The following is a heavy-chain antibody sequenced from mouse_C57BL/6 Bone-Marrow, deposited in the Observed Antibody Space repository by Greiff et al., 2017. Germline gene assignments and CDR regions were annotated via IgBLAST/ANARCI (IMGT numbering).Heavy chain of an antibody. CDR1: GFTFSDAW. Sequence: EVKVEASGGGLVQPGGSMKLSCAASGFTFSDAWMDWVRQSPEKGLEWVAEIRNKANNHATYYAESVKGRFTISRDDSKSRVDLQMNSLRAEVTGIYYCTRDYGYYYAMDYWGQGTSVTVSS. J-gene: IGHJ4*01. CDR3: TRDYGYYYAMDY. CDR2: IRNKANNHAT. V-gene: IGHV6-6*01. D-gene: IGHD1-1*01.